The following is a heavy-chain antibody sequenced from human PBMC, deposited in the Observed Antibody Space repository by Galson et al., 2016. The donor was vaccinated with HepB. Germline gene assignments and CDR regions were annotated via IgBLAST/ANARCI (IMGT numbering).Heavy chain of an antibody. Sequence: SLSLSCAASGLPVSRSYLSWVRQAPGKGLERVSIAHSGGRTYYSDSVKGRFTISRDTSKNTLYLQMNSLSADDTAVYYCARDYAAYGDPARYYYIEKDVWGQGTTVTVSS. D-gene: IGHD4-17*01. V-gene: IGHV3-66*01. CDR1: GLPVSRSY. CDR3: ARDYAAYGDPARYYYIEKDV. J-gene: IGHJ6*02. CDR2: AHSGGRT.